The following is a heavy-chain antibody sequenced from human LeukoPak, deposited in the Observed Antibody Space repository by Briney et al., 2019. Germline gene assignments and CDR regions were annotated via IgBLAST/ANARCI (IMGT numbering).Heavy chain of an antibody. CDR2: INHSGST. J-gene: IGHJ6*03. Sequence: SETLSLTCAVYGGSFSGYYWSWIRQPPGKGLEWIGEINHSGSTNYNPSLKSRVTISVDTSKNQFSLKLSSVTAADTAVYYCARGGLGIKYYYYYMDVWGKGTTVTVSS. D-gene: IGHD3-16*01. CDR1: GGSFSGYY. V-gene: IGHV4-34*01. CDR3: ARGGLGIKYYYYYMDV.